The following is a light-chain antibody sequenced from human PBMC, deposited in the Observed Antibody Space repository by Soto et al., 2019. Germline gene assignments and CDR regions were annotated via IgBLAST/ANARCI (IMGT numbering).Light chain of an antibody. CDR2: GAS. V-gene: IGKV3D-15*01. CDR1: QSVSNSY. Sequence: EIVLTQSPGTLSVSPGERATLSCRASQSVSNSYLAWYQQKPGQAPRLLIYGASSRATGIPARFSGSGSGTEFNLTISSLQSEDFAVYFCQQYDDWLRLTFGGGTKVEIK. J-gene: IGKJ4*01. CDR3: QQYDDWLRLT.